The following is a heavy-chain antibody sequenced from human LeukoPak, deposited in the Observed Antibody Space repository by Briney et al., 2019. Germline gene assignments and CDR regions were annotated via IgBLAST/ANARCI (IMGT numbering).Heavy chain of an antibody. J-gene: IGHJ6*03. D-gene: IGHD3-3*01. CDR2: IYTSGST. V-gene: IGHV4-61*02. Sequence: PSETLSLTCTVSGGSISSGSYYWSWIRQPAGKGLEWIGRIYTSGSTNYNPSLKSRVTISVDTSKNQFSLKLSSVTAADTAVYYCARERRETIFGVVIIRDYYYYYMDVWGKGTTVTVSS. CDR3: ARERRETIFGVVIIRDYYYYYMDV. CDR1: GGSISSGSYY.